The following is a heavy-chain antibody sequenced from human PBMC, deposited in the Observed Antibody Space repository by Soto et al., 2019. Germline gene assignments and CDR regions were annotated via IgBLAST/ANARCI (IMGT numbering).Heavy chain of an antibody. CDR3: ARQMVRGVPYYYYYGMAV. V-gene: IGHV5-51*01. D-gene: IGHD3-10*01. Sequence: RGESLKISCKGSGYSFTSYWIGWVRQMPGKGLEWMGIIYPGDSDTRYSPSFQGQVTISADRSISTAYLQWSSLKASDTAMYYCARQMVRGVPYYYYYGMAVWGQGTTVTVSS. J-gene: IGHJ6*02. CDR1: GYSFTSYW. CDR2: IYPGDSDT.